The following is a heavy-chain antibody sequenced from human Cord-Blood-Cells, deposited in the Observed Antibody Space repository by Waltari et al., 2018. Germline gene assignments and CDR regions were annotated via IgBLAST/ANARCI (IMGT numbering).Heavy chain of an antibody. V-gene: IGHV4-39*01. Sequence: QLQLQESGPGLVKPSETLSLTCTVSGGSISSSSYYWGWIRQPPGKGLEWIGSIYYSGGTYANPSLKMRVTISVDTSKNQFSLKLSSVTAADTAVYYCARQGDGSGSYYYYYYYYMDVWGKGTTVTVSS. J-gene: IGHJ6*03. CDR2: IYYSGGT. CDR1: GGSISSSSYY. CDR3: ARQGDGSGSYYYYYYYYMDV. D-gene: IGHD3-10*01.